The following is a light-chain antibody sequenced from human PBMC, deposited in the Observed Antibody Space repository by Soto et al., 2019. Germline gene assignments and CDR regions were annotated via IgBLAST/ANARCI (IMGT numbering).Light chain of an antibody. CDR3: QQYRGSPPLT. J-gene: IGKJ4*02. V-gene: IGKV3-20*01. CDR2: GAS. Sequence: EIVLTQSPGTLSLSPGERATLSCRASQSVSSSYLAWYQHKPDLAPRLLIYGASRRATGIPDRFSGSGSGTDFTITISSLEPEDVAVSYCQQYRGSPPLTFGGGTKVEIK. CDR1: QSVSSSY.